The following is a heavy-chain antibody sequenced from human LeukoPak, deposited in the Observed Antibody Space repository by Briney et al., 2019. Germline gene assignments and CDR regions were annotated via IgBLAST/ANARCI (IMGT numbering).Heavy chain of an antibody. D-gene: IGHD6-19*01. J-gene: IGHJ4*02. CDR1: GGTFSSYT. CDR3: ARARTKTSSGWYY. Sequence: ASVKVSCKASGGTFSSYTISWVRQAPGQGLEWLGIVNPSGGSTSYAQKFQGRVTMTGDTSTSTVYMELSSLRSEDTAVYFCARARTKTSSGWYYWGQGTLVTVSS. CDR2: VNPSGGST. V-gene: IGHV1-46*01.